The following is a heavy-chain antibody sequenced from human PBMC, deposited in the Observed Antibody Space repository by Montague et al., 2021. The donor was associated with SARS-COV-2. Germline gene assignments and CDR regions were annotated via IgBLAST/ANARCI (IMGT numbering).Heavy chain of an antibody. Sequence: SETLSLTCAVYGGSFSGYYWTWIRQSPGKGLEWIAEINHSGTTNYNFDPSLMSRVTISVDTSKSQFSLKLSSVTAADTGVYYCARWDPQTLTLIGLRGKSASDYWGQGTLVTVSS. J-gene: IGHJ4*02. CDR2: INHSGTT. CDR1: GGSFSGYY. D-gene: IGHD4-23*01. CDR3: ARWDPQTLTLIGLRGKSASDY. V-gene: IGHV4-34*01.